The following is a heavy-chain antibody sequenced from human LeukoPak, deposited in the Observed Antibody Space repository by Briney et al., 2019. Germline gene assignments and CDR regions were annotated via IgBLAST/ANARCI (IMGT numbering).Heavy chain of an antibody. J-gene: IGHJ6*02. Sequence: NLGGSLRLSCVASGFIFSNYNMNWVRQAPGKGLEWVSSISSGRPYIHYADSVKGRFTISRDNANNSLYLQMDSLTAEDTAVYYCARGEYSSGWYNYGMDVWGQGTTVTVSS. CDR1: GFIFSNYN. CDR3: ARGEYSSGWYNYGMDV. D-gene: IGHD6-19*01. CDR2: ISSGRPYI. V-gene: IGHV3-21*01.